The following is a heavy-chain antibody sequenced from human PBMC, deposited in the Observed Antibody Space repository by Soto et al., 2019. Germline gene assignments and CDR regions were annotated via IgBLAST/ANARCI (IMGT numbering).Heavy chain of an antibody. CDR3: AKDFSPDYDFWSGYTTLNWFDP. V-gene: IGHV3-23*01. CDR2: ISGSGGST. D-gene: IGHD3-3*01. Sequence: GGSLRLSCAASGFTFSSYAMSWVRQAPGKGLEWVSAISGSGGSTYYADSVKGRFTISRDNSKNTLYLQMNSLRAEDTAVYYCAKDFSPDYDFWSGYTTLNWFDPWGQGTLVTVSS. J-gene: IGHJ5*02. CDR1: GFTFSSYA.